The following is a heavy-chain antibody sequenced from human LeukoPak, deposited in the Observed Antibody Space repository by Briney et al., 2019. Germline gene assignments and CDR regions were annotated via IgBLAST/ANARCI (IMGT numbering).Heavy chain of an antibody. D-gene: IGHD5-24*01. V-gene: IGHV3-30-3*01. CDR1: GFTFSSYA. Sequence: GGSLRLSCAASGFTFSSYAMHWVRQAPGKGLEWVAVISYDGSNKYYADSVKGRFTISRDNSKNTLYLQMNSLRAEDTAVYYCARAGDGYNGWYFDYWGQGTLVTVSS. J-gene: IGHJ4*02. CDR2: ISYDGSNK. CDR3: ARAGDGYNGWYFDY.